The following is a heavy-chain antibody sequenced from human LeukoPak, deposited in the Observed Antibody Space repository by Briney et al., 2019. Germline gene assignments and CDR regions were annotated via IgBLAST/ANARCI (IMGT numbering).Heavy chain of an antibody. Sequence: SETLSLTCAVHGGSFSGYYWSWIRQPPGKGLEWIGEINHSGSTNYNPSLKSRVTISVDTSKNQFSLKLSSVTAADTAVYYCARPYDRTDYWGQGTLVTVSS. CDR2: INHSGST. J-gene: IGHJ4*02. D-gene: IGHD3-22*01. CDR3: ARPYDRTDY. CDR1: GGSFSGYY. V-gene: IGHV4-34*01.